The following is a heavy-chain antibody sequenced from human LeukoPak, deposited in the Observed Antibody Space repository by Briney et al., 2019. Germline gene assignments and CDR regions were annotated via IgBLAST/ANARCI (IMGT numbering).Heavy chain of an antibody. CDR1: GYTLTSYG. CDR3: ARGFSSGWSDYPPFDY. CDR2: ISAYNGNT. D-gene: IGHD6-19*01. V-gene: IGHV1-18*01. Sequence: ASVKVSCKASGYTLTSYGISWVRQAPGQGLEWMGWISAYNGNTNYEQKIQGRVTMTTDTSTSTAYMELRSLISDDTAVYYCARGFSSGWSDYPPFDYWGQGTLVTVSS. J-gene: IGHJ4*02.